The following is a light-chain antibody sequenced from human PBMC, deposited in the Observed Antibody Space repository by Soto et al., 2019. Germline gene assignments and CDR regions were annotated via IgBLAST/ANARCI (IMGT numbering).Light chain of an antibody. CDR1: QSITNR. V-gene: IGKV1-39*01. J-gene: IGKJ2*01. CDR2: AAS. Sequence: DIQMTQSPSSLSASVGDRVTITSRASQSITNRLNWYQQKPGKAPKLLIYAASSFQSGVPSRFSGSGDGTDFTLTISSLQPEDFATYFCQQSYSAPYTFGQGTKLEIK. CDR3: QQSYSAPYT.